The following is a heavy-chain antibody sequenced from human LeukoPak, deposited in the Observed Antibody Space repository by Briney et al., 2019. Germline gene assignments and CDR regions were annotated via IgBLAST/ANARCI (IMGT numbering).Heavy chain of an antibody. CDR3: ARDAPHYGGNSDAFDI. Sequence: ASVKVSCKASGYTFTSYYMHWVRQAPGQGLEWMGIINPSGGSTSYAQKFQGRVTMTRDTSTSTAYMELSSLRSEDTAVYYCARDAPHYGGNSDAFDIWGQGTMVTVSS. CDR1: GYTFTSYY. V-gene: IGHV1-46*01. J-gene: IGHJ3*02. D-gene: IGHD4-23*01. CDR2: INPSGGST.